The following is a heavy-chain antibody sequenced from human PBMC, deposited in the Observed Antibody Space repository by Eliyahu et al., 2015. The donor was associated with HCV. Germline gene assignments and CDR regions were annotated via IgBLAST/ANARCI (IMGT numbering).Heavy chain of an antibody. J-gene: IGHJ3*02. V-gene: IGHV3-7*01. CDR2: IKPAGNDK. CDR1: GLPFXNYW. D-gene: IGHD1-26*01. CDR3: ARDPEGGAFDM. Sequence: EVQLVESGGGLVQPGGSLXLSCAASGLPFXNYWMSWVRQAPGKGLEWVAXIKPAGNDKYYVDSVKGRFTISRDNAKNSLYLQMNTLTAEDTAVYYCARDPEGGAFDMWGQGTMVTVSS.